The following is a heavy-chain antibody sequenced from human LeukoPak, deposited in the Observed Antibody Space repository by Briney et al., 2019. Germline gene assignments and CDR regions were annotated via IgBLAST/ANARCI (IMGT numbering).Heavy chain of an antibody. Sequence: GASVKVSCKASGGTFSSYAISWVRQAPGQGLEWMAWISAYNGDTKYAQKFQGRVTLTTDASTTTASMELRSLRSDDTAVYYCARVAEFHLQYYSDYWGQGTLVTVSS. V-gene: IGHV1-18*01. CDR2: ISAYNGDT. CDR3: ARVAEFHLQYYSDY. J-gene: IGHJ4*02. D-gene: IGHD3-16*01. CDR1: GGTFSSYA.